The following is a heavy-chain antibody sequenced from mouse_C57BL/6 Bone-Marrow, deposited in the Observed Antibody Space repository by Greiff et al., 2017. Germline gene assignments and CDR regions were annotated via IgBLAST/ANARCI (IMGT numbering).Heavy chain of an antibody. J-gene: IGHJ3*01. CDR1: GFTFSNYW. V-gene: IGHV6-3*01. CDR3: TTVVATPFAY. Sequence: EVMLVESGGGLVQPGGSMKLSCVASGFTFSNYWMNWVRQSPEKGLEWVAQIRLKSDNYATHYAESVKGRFTISRDDSKSSVYLQMNNLRAEDTGIYYCTTVVATPFAYWGQGTLVTVSA. CDR2: IRLKSDNYAT. D-gene: IGHD1-1*01.